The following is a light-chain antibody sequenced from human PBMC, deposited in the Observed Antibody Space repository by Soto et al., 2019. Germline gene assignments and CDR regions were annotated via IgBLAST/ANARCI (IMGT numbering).Light chain of an antibody. CDR3: QQYGSSPRT. Sequence: EIVLTQSPGTLSLSAGERATLSCRASQSVRSSYLAWYQQKPGQAPRLLIYGASSRATGIPDRFSGSGSGTDFTLTISRLEPEDFAVYYCQQYGSSPRTFGQGTKVDIK. CDR2: GAS. J-gene: IGKJ1*01. CDR1: QSVRSSY. V-gene: IGKV3-20*01.